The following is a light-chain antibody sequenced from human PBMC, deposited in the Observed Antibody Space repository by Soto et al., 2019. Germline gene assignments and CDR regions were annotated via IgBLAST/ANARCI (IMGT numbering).Light chain of an antibody. J-gene: IGKJ2*01. CDR1: QSVNNNY. V-gene: IGKV3-20*01. CDR3: QQYGSSQYT. Sequence: EIVLTQSPATLSLSPGERATLSCRASQSVNNNYLAWYQQKPGQAPMLLIYGASSRATRIPDRFSSSGSGTTVTPTISRLEPEDFSVYYCQQYGSSQYTFGQGTKLEIK. CDR2: GAS.